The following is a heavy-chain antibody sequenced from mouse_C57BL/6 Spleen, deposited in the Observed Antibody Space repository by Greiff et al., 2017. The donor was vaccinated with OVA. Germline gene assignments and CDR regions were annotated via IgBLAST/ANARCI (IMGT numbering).Heavy chain of an antibody. V-gene: IGHV5-12*01. CDR1: GFTFSDYY. CDR3: ASPYYSNYAGFAY. J-gene: IGHJ3*01. D-gene: IGHD2-5*01. Sequence: EVKVVESGGGLVQPGGSLKLSCAASGFTFSDYYMYWVRQTPEKRLEWVAYISNGGGSTYYPDTVKGRFTISRDNAKNTLYLQMSRLKSEDTAMDDGASPYYSNYAGFAYWGQGTLVTVSA. CDR2: ISNGGGST.